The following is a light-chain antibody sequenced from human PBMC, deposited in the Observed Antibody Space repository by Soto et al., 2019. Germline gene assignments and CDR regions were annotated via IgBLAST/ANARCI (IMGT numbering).Light chain of an antibody. CDR2: GAS. Sequence: EIVLTQSAATLSLSPGERATLSCRASQSVSSNNLAWYQQKPGQAPRLLIYGASSRATGIPDRFSGSGSGTDFTLTISRLEPEDFAVYYCQQYGSSSITFGQGTRLEIK. J-gene: IGKJ5*01. V-gene: IGKV3-20*01. CDR3: QQYGSSSIT. CDR1: QSVSSNN.